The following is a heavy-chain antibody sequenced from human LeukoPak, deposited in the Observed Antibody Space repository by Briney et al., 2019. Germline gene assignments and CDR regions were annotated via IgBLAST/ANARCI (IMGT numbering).Heavy chain of an antibody. J-gene: IGHJ4*02. Sequence: SETLSLTCTVSGASISTSYWYWIRQPPGKGLEWIGYINYSGDINYNPSLKSRVTISAYTSKNQLSLKLSSVTAADTAVYYCARVGCSGGNCYPDYWGQGTLVSVST. CDR3: ARVGCSGGNCYPDY. V-gene: IGHV4-59*01. CDR1: GASISTSY. D-gene: IGHD2-15*01. CDR2: INYSGDI.